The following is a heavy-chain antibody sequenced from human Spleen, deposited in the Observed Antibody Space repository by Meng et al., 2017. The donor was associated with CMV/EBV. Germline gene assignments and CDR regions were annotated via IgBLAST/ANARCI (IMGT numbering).Heavy chain of an antibody. V-gene: IGHV1-69*05. Sequence: TCSSYAISWVRQAPGQGLEWMGGIIPIFGTANYAQKFQGRATITTDESTSTAYMELSSLRSEDTAVYYCARARYCSGGSCYSDFDYWGQGTLVTVSS. CDR2: IIPIFGTA. D-gene: IGHD2-15*01. CDR1: TCSSYA. J-gene: IGHJ4*02. CDR3: ARARYCSGGSCYSDFDY.